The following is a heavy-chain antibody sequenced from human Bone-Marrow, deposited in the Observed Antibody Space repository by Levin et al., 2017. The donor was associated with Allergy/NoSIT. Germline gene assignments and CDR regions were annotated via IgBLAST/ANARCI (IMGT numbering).Heavy chain of an antibody. J-gene: IGHJ4*02. CDR1: GFTFGNYW. Sequence: GESLKISCAASGFTFGNYWMTWVRQAPGKGLEWVANIKQDGSEKYYVDSVKGRFTISRDNAKNSLYLQMNSLRAEDTAVYYCARQGGRAASFGYWGQGTLVTVSS. CDR3: ARQGGRAASFGY. V-gene: IGHV3-7*04. D-gene: IGHD6-13*01. CDR2: IKQDGSEK.